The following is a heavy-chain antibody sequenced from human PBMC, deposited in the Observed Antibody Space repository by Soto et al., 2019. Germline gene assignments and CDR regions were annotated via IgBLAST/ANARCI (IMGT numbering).Heavy chain of an antibody. D-gene: IGHD3-10*01. V-gene: IGHV4-31*03. Sequence: QVQLQESGPGLVKPSQTLSLTCTVSGGSISSGGYYWSWIRQHPGKGLEWIGYIYSSGSTYYNPSVKSRVTISVDTSKNQFSLKLSSVTAADTAVYYCAREGYGSGSYRVQYWGQGTLVTVSS. J-gene: IGHJ4*02. CDR2: IYSSGST. CDR3: AREGYGSGSYRVQY. CDR1: GGSISSGGYY.